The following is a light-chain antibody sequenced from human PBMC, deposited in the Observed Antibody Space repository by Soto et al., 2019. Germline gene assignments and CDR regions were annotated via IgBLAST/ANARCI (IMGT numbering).Light chain of an antibody. CDR2: AAS. CDR1: QGIANY. CDR3: QKYNSAPRT. Sequence: IQMTQSRSSLSASVGDRVTITCRASQGIANYLAWYQHIPGKVPNLLIYAASTLQSGVPSRFSGGGSGTDFTLTISSLQPEDVATYYCQKYNSAPRTFGQGTKVDI. V-gene: IGKV1-27*01. J-gene: IGKJ1*01.